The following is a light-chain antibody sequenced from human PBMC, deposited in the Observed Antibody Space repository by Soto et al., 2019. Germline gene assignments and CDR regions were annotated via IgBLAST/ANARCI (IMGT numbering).Light chain of an antibody. CDR1: NSNIGAGYD. J-gene: IGLJ1*01. Sequence: QSVLTQPPSVSGAPGQTVTISCTGSNSNIGAGYDVHWYQQLPGTAPKLLIYGNSNRPSGVPDRFSGSKSGTSASLAITGLQAEDEADYYCQSYSSSLSVYVSGNGTKVT. CDR2: GNS. V-gene: IGLV1-40*01. CDR3: QSYSSSLSVYV.